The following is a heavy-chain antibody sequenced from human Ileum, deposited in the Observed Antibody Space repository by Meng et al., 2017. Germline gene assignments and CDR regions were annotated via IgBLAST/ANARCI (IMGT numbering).Heavy chain of an antibody. V-gene: IGHV4-59*01. D-gene: IGHD2-15*01. CDR3: AAFCSGGSCPDY. CDR2: IFYNGDI. CDR1: GASISAYY. J-gene: IGHJ4*02. Sequence: QVQLQESGPGLVKPSETLSLTCTVSGASISAYYWSWIRQPPGKGLECIGYIFYNGDINYNPSLKSRVTISLDTSKNQVSLKLSSVTAADTAIYYCAAFCSGGSCPDYWGQGTLVTVSS.